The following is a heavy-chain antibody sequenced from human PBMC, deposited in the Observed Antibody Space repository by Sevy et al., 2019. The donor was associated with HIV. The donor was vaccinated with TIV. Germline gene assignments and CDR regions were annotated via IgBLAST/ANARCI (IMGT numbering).Heavy chain of an antibody. J-gene: IGHJ3*02. Sequence: GGSLRLSCAASGFTFSSYSMNWVRQAPGKGLEWVSSISSSSSYIYYEDSVKGRFTISRDNAKNSLYLQMNSLRAEDTAVYYCARAQGGYSYGDPAFDIWGQGTMVTVSS. CDR1: GFTFSSYS. V-gene: IGHV3-21*01. CDR2: ISSSSSYI. D-gene: IGHD5-18*01. CDR3: ARAQGGYSYGDPAFDI.